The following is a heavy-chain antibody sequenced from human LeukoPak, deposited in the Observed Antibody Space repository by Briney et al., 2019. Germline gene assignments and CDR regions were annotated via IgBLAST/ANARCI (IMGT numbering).Heavy chain of an antibody. CDR1: GFTFSSYA. Sequence: GGSLRLSCAASGFTFSSYAMSWVRQAPGKGLEWVSAISGSGGSTYYADSVKGRFTISRDNSKNTLYLQMNSLRAEDTAVYYCAKGRGVYSSSPGGYWGQGTLITVSS. D-gene: IGHD6-13*01. CDR3: AKGRGVYSSSPGGY. J-gene: IGHJ4*02. CDR2: ISGSGGST. V-gene: IGHV3-23*01.